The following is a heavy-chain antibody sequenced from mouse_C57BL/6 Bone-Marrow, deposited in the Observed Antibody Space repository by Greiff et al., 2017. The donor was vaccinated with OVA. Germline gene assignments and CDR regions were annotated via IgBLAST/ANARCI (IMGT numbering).Heavy chain of an antibody. CDR2: IYPRSGNT. Sequence: QVQLHQSGAELARPGASVKLSCKASGYTFTSYGISWVKQRTGQGLEWIGEIYPRSGNTYYNEKFKGKATLTADKSSSKAYMELRSLTSEDPAVYFWARWFLLPHWYFDVWGTGTTVTVSS. J-gene: IGHJ1*03. CDR3: ARWFLLPHWYFDV. V-gene: IGHV1-81*01. CDR1: GYTFTSYG. D-gene: IGHD2-2*01.